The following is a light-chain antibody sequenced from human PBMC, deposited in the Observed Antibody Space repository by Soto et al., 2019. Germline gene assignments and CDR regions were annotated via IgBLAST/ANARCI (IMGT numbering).Light chain of an antibody. CDR1: SSDVGGYNY. CDR3: SSYTSSSTYV. Sequence: QSALTQPASVSGSPVQSITISCTGTSSDVGGYNYVSWYQQHPGKAPKLMIYEVSNRPSGVSNRFSGSKSGNTASLTISGLQAEDEADYYCSSYTSSSTYVFGTGTKVT. CDR2: EVS. V-gene: IGLV2-14*01. J-gene: IGLJ1*01.